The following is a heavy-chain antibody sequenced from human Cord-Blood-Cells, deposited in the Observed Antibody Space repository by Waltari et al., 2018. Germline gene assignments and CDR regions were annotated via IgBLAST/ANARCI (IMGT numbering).Heavy chain of an antibody. V-gene: IGHV1-69*01. D-gene: IGHD3-10*01. CDR2: IIPIFGTA. Sequence: QVQLVQSGAEVKKPGSSVKVSCKASGGTFSSYAISWVRQAPGQGLEWMGGIIPIFGTANYAQKFQGRVTITADESTSSAYMELSSLRSEDTAVYYCARDLGYYGSGSYWYFDLWGRGTLVTVSS. CDR3: ARDLGYYGSGSYWYFDL. CDR1: GGTFSSYA. J-gene: IGHJ2*01.